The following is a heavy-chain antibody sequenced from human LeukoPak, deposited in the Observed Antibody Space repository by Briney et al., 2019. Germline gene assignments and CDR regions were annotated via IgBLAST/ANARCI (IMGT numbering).Heavy chain of an antibody. Sequence: SSETLSLTCTVSGGSISSTIYYWGWIRQPPGKGLEWIGSIYYRGSTYYNPSLKSRVAISVDTSKNQFSLKLSSVTAADTAVYYCARDSRSGWGNWFDPWGQGTLVTVSS. J-gene: IGHJ5*02. V-gene: IGHV4-39*07. CDR2: IYYRGST. CDR3: ARDSRSGWGNWFDP. D-gene: IGHD6-19*01. CDR1: GGSISSTIYY.